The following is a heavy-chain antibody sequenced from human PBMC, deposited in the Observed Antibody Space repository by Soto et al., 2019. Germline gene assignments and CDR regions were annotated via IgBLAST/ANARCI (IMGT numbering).Heavy chain of an antibody. CDR1: GGSIGSYY. CDR3: ARKESSSWSFFYYGMDV. Sequence: PSETLSLTCTVTGGSIGSYYWSWIRQSPGRGLEWIGCVYYSDGTNYNPSLKSRATMSMDKSNNQFSLRLRSVTAAYTAVYYCARKESSSWSFFYYGMDVWGQGTTVTVSS. CDR2: VYYSDGT. V-gene: IGHV4-59*01. D-gene: IGHD6-13*01. J-gene: IGHJ6*02.